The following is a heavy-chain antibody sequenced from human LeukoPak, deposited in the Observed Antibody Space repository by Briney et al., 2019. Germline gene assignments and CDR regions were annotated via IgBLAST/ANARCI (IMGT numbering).Heavy chain of an antibody. CDR2: ISPSGDIK. CDR3: AKAGSIRFDY. CDR1: GFTFSRHG. D-gene: IGHD1-26*01. Sequence: GGSLRLSCVASGFTFSRHGMNWVRQAPGKGLEWVSGISPSGDIKYYVDSVKGRFTVSRDNSKNTLYLQMNSLRAEDTAAYYCAKAGSIRFDYWGQGTLVTVSS. J-gene: IGHJ4*02. V-gene: IGHV3-23*01.